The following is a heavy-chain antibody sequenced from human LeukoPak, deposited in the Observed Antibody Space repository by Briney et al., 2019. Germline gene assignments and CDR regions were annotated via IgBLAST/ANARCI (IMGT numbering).Heavy chain of an antibody. Sequence: GGSLRLSCAASGFTFSTYNMDWVRQAPGKGLEWVSSISSTSFYIYYADSVKGRFTISRDNAKNSLYLQTNSLRAEDAAVYYCAKAPVTSCRGAYCYPFDYWGQGTLVTVSS. CDR3: AKAPVTSCRGAYCYPFDY. CDR2: ISSTSFYI. CDR1: GFTFSTYN. J-gene: IGHJ4*02. D-gene: IGHD2-21*01. V-gene: IGHV3-21*04.